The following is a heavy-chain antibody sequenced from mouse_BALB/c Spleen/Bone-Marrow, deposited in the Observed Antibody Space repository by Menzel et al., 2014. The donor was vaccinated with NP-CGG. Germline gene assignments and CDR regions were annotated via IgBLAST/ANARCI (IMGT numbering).Heavy chain of an antibody. CDR2: INPDSSTT. J-gene: IGHJ1*01. D-gene: IGHD1-1*01. V-gene: IGHV4-1*02. CDR3: ARLNYYGNLFV. CDR1: GFDFSRYW. Sequence: EVQLQESGGGLVQPGGSLKLSCAASGFDFSRYWMSWVRQAPGKGLEWIGEINPDSSTTNYTPSLKDKFIISRDNAENTLYLQMSKVRSEDTALYYCARLNYYGNLFVWGAGTTVTVSS.